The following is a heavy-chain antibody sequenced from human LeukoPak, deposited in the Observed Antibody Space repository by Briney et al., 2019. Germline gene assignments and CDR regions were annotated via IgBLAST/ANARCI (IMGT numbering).Heavy chain of an antibody. V-gene: IGHV3-7*03. CDR3: AKDGALLWFGELLSHFDY. CDR1: GFTFSSYW. Sequence: GGSLRLSCAASGFTFSSYWMSWVRQAPGKGLEWVATIKQDGSEKYYVDSVKGRFTISRDNAKNSLYLQMNSLRAEDTAVYYCAKDGALLWFGELLSHFDYWGQGTLVTVSS. CDR2: IKQDGSEK. D-gene: IGHD3-10*01. J-gene: IGHJ4*02.